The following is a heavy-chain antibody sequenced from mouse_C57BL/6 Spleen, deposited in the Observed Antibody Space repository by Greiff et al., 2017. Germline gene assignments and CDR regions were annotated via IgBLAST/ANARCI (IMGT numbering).Heavy chain of an antibody. Sequence: QVQLQQPGAELVKPGASVKLSCKASGYTFTSYWMPWVQQRPGRGLEWIGRIDPDSGGTKYNEKFKSKATLTVDKPSSTAYMQLSSLTSEDSEVTDCARGTGSSYVWFADWGQGTLVTVSA. J-gene: IGHJ3*01. CDR2: IDPDSGGT. CDR1: GYTFTSYW. D-gene: IGHD1-1*01. CDR3: ARGTGSSYVWFAD. V-gene: IGHV1-72*01.